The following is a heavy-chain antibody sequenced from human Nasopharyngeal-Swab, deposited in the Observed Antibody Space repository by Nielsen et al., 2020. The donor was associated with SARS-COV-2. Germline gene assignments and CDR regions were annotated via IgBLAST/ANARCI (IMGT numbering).Heavy chain of an antibody. Sequence: GGSLRLSCVASDFTISSFSMTWVRQAPGKGLEWVADINEDGSDKYYVDSVKGRFTISRDNAKNSLFLQLNGLRAEDSAVYYCAASRGTAVDYFDYWGQGTLVTVSS. CDR3: AASRGTAVDYFDY. CDR1: DFTISSFS. CDR2: INEDGSDK. J-gene: IGHJ4*02. D-gene: IGHD3-16*01. V-gene: IGHV3-7*01.